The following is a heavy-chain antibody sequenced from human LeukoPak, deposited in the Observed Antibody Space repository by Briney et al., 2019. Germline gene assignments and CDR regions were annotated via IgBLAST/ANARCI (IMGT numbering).Heavy chain of an antibody. V-gene: IGHV4-31*03. D-gene: IGHD6-19*01. J-gene: IGHJ4*02. CDR1: GGSISSGGYY. CDR3: AREVRYSSGWYAGDFDY. CDR2: IYYSGST. Sequence: SQTLSPTCTVSGGSISSGGYYWSWIRQHPGKGLEWIGYIYYSGSTYYNPSLKSRVTISVDTSKNQFSLKLSSVTAADTAVYYCAREVRYSSGWYAGDFDYWGQGTLVTVSS.